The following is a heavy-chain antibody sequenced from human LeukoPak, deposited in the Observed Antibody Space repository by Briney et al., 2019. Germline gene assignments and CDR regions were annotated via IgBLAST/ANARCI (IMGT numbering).Heavy chain of an antibody. V-gene: IGHV1-69*13. D-gene: IGHD5-18*01. J-gene: IGHJ4*02. Sequence: ASVKVSCKASGGTFSSYAISWVRQAPGQGLEWMGGIIPIFGTANYAQKFQGRVTITADESTSTVYMELSSLRSEDTAVYYCARETLPAMVPRFDYWGQGTLVTVSS. CDR3: ARETLPAMVPRFDY. CDR2: IIPIFGTA. CDR1: GGTFSSYA.